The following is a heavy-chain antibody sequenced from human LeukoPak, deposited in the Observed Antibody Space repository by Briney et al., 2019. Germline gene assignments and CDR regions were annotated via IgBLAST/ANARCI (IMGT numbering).Heavy chain of an antibody. CDR3: ARGIVGGGSYFDY. D-gene: IGHD3-22*01. Sequence: TSQTLSLTCTVSGGSISSGDYYWSWIRQPPGKGLEWIGDIYYSGSTYYNPSLKSRVTISVDTSKNQFSLKLSSVTAADTAVYYCARGIVGGGSYFDYWGQGTLVTVSS. V-gene: IGHV4-30-4*01. CDR2: IYYSGST. CDR1: GGSISSGDYY. J-gene: IGHJ4*02.